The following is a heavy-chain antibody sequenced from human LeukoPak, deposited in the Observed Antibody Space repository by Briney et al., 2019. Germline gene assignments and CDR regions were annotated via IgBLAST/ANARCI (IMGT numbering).Heavy chain of an antibody. CDR1: GYTFTSYY. J-gene: IGHJ4*02. Sequence: GASVKVSCKASGYTFTSYYMHWVRQAPGQGLEWMGIINPSGGSTSYAQKFQGRVTMTRDTSTSTVYMELSSLRSEDTAVYYCARDRKGADYYGSGSPFDYWGQGTLVTVSS. CDR3: ARDRKGADYYGSGSPFDY. D-gene: IGHD3-10*01. CDR2: INPSGGST. V-gene: IGHV1-46*01.